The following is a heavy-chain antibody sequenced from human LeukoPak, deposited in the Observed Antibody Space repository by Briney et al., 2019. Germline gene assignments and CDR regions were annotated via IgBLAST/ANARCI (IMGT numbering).Heavy chain of an antibody. D-gene: IGHD6-19*01. CDR1: GGSISSSSYY. Sequence: SETLSLTCTVSGGSISSSSYYWGWIRQPPGKGLEWIGSIYYSGSTYYNPSLKSRVTISVDTSKNQFSLKLSSVTAADTAVYYCARGGSSGWYGYWFDPWGQGTLVTVSS. J-gene: IGHJ5*02. CDR2: IYYSGST. V-gene: IGHV4-39*07. CDR3: ARGGSSGWYGYWFDP.